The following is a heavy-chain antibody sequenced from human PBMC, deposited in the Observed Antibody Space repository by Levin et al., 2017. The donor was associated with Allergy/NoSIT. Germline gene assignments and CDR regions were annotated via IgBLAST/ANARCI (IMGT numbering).Heavy chain of an antibody. Sequence: PSETLSLTCAVYGGSFSGYYWSWIRQPPGKGLEWIGEINHSGSTNYNPSLKSRVTISVDTSKNQFSLKLSSVTAADTAVYYCARGSNSSGPTLDYWGQGTLVTVSS. J-gene: IGHJ4*02. V-gene: IGHV4-34*01. CDR3: ARGSNSSGPTLDY. D-gene: IGHD6-19*01. CDR2: INHSGST. CDR1: GGSFSGYY.